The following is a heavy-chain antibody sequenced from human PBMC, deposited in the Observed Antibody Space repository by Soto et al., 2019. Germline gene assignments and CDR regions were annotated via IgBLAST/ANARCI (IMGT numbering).Heavy chain of an antibody. CDR1: GFTFNSFA. CDR3: AREGPGDFWSRFDD. V-gene: IGHV3-30-3*01. D-gene: IGHD3-3*01. J-gene: IGHJ5*02. Sequence: QVHLVESGGGVVQPGRSLRLSCAASGFTFNSFAMHWVRQAPGKGLEWVAVISYHGSNKHYADSVEGRFTISRDNSKKTVYLQMNSLRGEDTAVYYCAREGPGDFWSRFDDWGQGTLVTVSS. CDR2: ISYHGSNK.